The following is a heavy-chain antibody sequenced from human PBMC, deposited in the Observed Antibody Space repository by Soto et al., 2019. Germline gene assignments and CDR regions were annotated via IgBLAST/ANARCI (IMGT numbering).Heavy chain of an antibody. CDR3: ARGRGIQAAAGPYQKDTWFDP. V-gene: IGHV4-59*01. D-gene: IGHD6-13*01. Sequence: SETLSLTCTVSGGSISSYYWSWIRQPPGEGLEWIGYIYYSGSTNYNPSLKSRLTISVDTSKNQFSLKLSSVTAADTAVYYCARGRGIQAAAGPYQKDTWFDPWGQGTQVTVSS. CDR2: IYYSGST. J-gene: IGHJ5*02. CDR1: GGSISSYY.